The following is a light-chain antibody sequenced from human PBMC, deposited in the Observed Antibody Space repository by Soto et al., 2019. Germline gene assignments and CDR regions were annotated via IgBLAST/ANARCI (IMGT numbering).Light chain of an antibody. J-gene: IGKJ1*01. CDR3: QQYNSYWT. CDR2: KAS. Sequence: DIQMTQSPSTLSASVGDRVTITCRASQSISNLLAWYQQKPGKAPKLLIYKASSLESGVPSRFSGSGSGTEFTLTLSSLQPDDFATYYCQQYNSYWTFGQGTNVEIK. CDR1: QSISNL. V-gene: IGKV1-5*03.